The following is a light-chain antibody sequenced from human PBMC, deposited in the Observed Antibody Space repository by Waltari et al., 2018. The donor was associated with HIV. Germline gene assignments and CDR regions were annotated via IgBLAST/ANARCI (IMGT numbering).Light chain of an antibody. Sequence: QSLLTQPPSTSGTPGQRVTISCSGSRSNIGSNYVYWFQHLPGTAPKLLIYRNIERPSGVPDRFSGSKSGTSASLAISGLRSEDEADYYCATWDDSLSGFYVFGTGTTVTVV. V-gene: IGLV1-47*01. CDR3: ATWDDSLSGFYV. CDR2: RNI. CDR1: RSNIGSNY. J-gene: IGLJ1*01.